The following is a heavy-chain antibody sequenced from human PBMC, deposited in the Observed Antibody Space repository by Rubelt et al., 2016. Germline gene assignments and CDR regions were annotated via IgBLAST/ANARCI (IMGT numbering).Heavy chain of an antibody. CDR2: INHSGTT. Sequence: QVQLQQWGAGLLKPSETLSLTCAVFGGSFSGYYWSWIRQPPGKGLEWIGEINHSGTTNYNPSLKSRVTISVDTSKNQFSLKGGSATAADTAGDYGARQGATIRGWGASFYGMDVWGQGTTVIVSS. D-gene: IGHD5-12*01. J-gene: IGHJ6*02. V-gene: IGHV4-34*02. CDR3: ARQGATIRGWGASFYGMDV. CDR1: GGSFSGYY.